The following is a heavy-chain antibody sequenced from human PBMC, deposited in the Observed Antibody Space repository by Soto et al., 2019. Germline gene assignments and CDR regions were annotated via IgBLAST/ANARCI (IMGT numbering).Heavy chain of an antibody. CDR1: GFTFSSYS. V-gene: IGHV3-21*01. D-gene: IGHD3-22*01. Sequence: GGSLRLSCAASGFTFSSYSMNWVRQAPGKGLEWVSSISGSSTYINYAESLKGRFTISRDNAKNSLYLQMNSLRAEDTAVYYCTRDIGNYYDSSGYPWGQGT. CDR3: TRDIGNYYDSSGYP. J-gene: IGHJ4*02. CDR2: ISGSSTYI.